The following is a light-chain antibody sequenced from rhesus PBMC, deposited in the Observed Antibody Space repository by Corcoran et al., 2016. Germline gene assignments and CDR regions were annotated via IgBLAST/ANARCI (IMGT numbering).Light chain of an antibody. CDR3: QHYYSTPYS. CDR2: EAS. Sequence: DIQMTQSPSSLSASVGDRVTITCRASQGITNDLAWYQQKPGETPKLLIYEASSLQSGIPSRFSGSGSGTDFTLTISSLQSEDFATYYCQHYYSTPYSFGQGTKVAIK. J-gene: IGKJ2*01. V-gene: IGKV1-25*01. CDR1: QGITND.